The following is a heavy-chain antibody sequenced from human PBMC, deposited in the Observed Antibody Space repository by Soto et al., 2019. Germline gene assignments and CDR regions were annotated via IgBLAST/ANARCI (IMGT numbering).Heavy chain of an antibody. CDR2: IYYSGDT. D-gene: IGHD3-3*01. J-gene: IGHJ4*02. Sequence: SSETLSLTCTVSGGSISSGDYYWSWIRQPPGKGLEWIGYIYYSGDTYYNPSLKSRVTISVDTSKNQFSLKLSSVTAADTAVYYCARVARGVTIFDYWGQGTLVTVSS. CDR1: GGSISSGDYY. CDR3: ARVARGVTIFDY. V-gene: IGHV4-30-4*01.